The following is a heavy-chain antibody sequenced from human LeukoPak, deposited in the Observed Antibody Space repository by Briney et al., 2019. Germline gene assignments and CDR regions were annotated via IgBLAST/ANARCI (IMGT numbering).Heavy chain of an antibody. CDR1: GYTFTSYA. Sequence: ASVRVSCKASGYTFTSYAMHWVRQAPGQRLEWMGWINAGNGNTKYSQKFQGRVTITRDTSASTAYMELSSLRSEDTAVYYCARERYYYDSSGPDYWGQGTLVTVSS. D-gene: IGHD3-22*01. CDR2: INAGNGNT. CDR3: ARERYYYDSSGPDY. V-gene: IGHV1-3*01. J-gene: IGHJ4*02.